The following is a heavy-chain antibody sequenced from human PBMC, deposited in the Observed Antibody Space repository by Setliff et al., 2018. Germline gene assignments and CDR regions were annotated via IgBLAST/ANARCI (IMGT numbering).Heavy chain of an antibody. V-gene: IGHV1-2*02. D-gene: IGHD5-12*01. CDR3: TKDLKKWLQFGWYFDL. CDR1: GYNFTGYC. J-gene: IGHJ2*01. Sequence: ASVKVSCKASGYNFTGYCMYWVRQAPGQGLRWMGWINPNSGGTNYAQKFQGRVSMTRDTSISTAFLELNGLRSDDTAVYYCTKDLKKWLQFGWYFDLWGRGTLVTVSS. CDR2: INPNSGGT.